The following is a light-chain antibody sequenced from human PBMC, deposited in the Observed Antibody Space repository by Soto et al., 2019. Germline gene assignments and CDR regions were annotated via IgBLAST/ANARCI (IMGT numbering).Light chain of an antibody. Sequence: QSFLTHPRSLSASPGQSVTISCTGTSSDVGRYDYVSWYQQHPGKAPKLIVYDVTERPSGVPDRFSGSKSGNTASLTISGLQAEDEADYSCCSFAGSYSYVFGTGTKVTVL. CDR2: DVT. J-gene: IGLJ1*01. CDR3: CSFAGSYSYV. CDR1: SSDVGRYDY. V-gene: IGLV2-11*01.